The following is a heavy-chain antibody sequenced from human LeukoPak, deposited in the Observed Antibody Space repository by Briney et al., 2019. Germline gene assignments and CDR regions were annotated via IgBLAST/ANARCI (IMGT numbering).Heavy chain of an antibody. J-gene: IGHJ4*02. V-gene: IGHV4-61*02. Sequence: SETLSLTCTVSGDSISSGSYYWSWIRQPAGKGLEWIGRIYTSESTNYNPSLKSRVTISADTSKNQFSLKLSSVTAADTAVYYCAKDREKDYYDSSTFDYWGQGTLVTVSS. CDR1: GDSISSGSYY. CDR2: IYTSEST. D-gene: IGHD3-22*01. CDR3: AKDREKDYYDSSTFDY.